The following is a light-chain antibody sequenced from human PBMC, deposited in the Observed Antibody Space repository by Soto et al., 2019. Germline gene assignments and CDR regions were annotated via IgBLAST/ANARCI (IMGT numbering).Light chain of an antibody. J-gene: IGKJ1*01. CDR2: GAS. Sequence: EIVMTQSPATLSVSPGEVAILSCRASQSVKTNLAWYQQRPGQAPRLLFYGASTRATGIPARFSGSGSGTEFTLTVSSLQSEDFAVYYWQQYYNWPRTFGQGTKVEIK. V-gene: IGKV3-15*01. CDR3: QQYYNWPRT. CDR1: QSVKTN.